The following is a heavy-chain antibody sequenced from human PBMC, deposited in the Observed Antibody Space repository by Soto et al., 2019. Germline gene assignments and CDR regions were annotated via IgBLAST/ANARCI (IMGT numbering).Heavy chain of an antibody. CDR3: ARERGGYSYGDY. CDR2: VNIYEGST. J-gene: IGHJ4*02. D-gene: IGHD5-18*01. CDR1: GYTFTSYG. V-gene: IGHV1-18*01. Sequence: QVQLVQSGAEVKKPGASVKVSCKASGYTFTSYGITWVRQAPGQGLEWMGWVNIYEGSTNYAQKFQGRVTITTDTSTSTVYRELRSLRSDETAIYYCARERGGYSYGDYWGQGTLVTVSS.